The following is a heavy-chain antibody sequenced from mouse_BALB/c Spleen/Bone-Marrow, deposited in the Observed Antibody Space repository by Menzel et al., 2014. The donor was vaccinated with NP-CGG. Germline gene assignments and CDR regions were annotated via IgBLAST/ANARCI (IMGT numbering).Heavy chain of an antibody. CDR1: GYAFSSYW. J-gene: IGHJ3*01. Sequence: VQLQRSGAELVRPGSSVKISCKASGYAFSSYWVTWVKQRPGQGLEWIGQIYPGDGDTNYNGKFKDKVTLTADKSSSAAYMQLSSLTSEDSAVYFCAKVTTGFAYWGQGTLVTVSA. V-gene: IGHV1-80*01. CDR2: IYPGDGDT. D-gene: IGHD2-2*01. CDR3: AKVTTGFAY.